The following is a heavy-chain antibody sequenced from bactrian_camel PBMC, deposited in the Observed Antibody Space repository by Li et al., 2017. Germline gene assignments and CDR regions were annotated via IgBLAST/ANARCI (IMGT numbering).Heavy chain of an antibody. CDR3: VADKICVGWAQAAWFNY. D-gene: IGHD5*01. CDR1: GTFFNNFKC. J-gene: IGHJ4*01. Sequence: HVQLVESGGGSVQVGGSLRLSCTFSGTFFNNFKCMGWFRQIPGKEREGVAGIYRDAGATYYGDSVKGRFTISQDDDKNTVYLQMDSLNAEDTAMYYCVADKICVGWAQAAWFNYWGQGTQVTVS. CDR2: IYRDAGAT. V-gene: IGHV3S54*01.